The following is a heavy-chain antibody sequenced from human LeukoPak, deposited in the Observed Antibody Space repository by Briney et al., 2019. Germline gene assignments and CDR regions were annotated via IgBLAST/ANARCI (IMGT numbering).Heavy chain of an antibody. CDR2: ISNSGGST. CDR1: GVTFSKYA. V-gene: IGHV3-23*01. CDR3: AKLLGTIYPLWGMDV. D-gene: IGHD2-21*01. Sequence: GGSLRLSCAVSGVTFSKYAMSWFRQAPGKGLEWVSGISNSGGSTYYAGSVKGRFTISRDNSKNTLYLQMNSLRAEDTAVYYCAKLLGTIYPLWGMDVWGQGTTVTVSS. J-gene: IGHJ6*02.